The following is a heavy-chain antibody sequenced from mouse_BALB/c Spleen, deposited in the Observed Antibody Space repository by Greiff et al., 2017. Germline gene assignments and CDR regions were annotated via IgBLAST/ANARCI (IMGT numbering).Heavy chain of an antibody. CDR1: GYTFTDYY. D-gene: IGHD1-2*01. J-gene: IGHJ4*01. V-gene: IGHV1-84*02. CDR2: IYPGSGNT. CDR3: ARDYGYDYAMDY. Sequence: QVQLKESGPGLVKPGASVKISCKASGYTFTDYYINWVKQKPGQGLEWIGWIYPGSGNTKYNEKFKGKATLTVDTSSSTAYMQLSSLTSEDTAVYFCARDYGYDYAMDYWGQGTSVTVSS.